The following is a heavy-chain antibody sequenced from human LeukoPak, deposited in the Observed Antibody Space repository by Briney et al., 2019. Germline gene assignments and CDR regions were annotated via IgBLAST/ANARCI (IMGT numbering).Heavy chain of an antibody. V-gene: IGHV3-30*02. Sequence: GGSLRLSCAAFKFTFSTYGMHWVRQAPGKGLEWVAFIRYDGSNKYYADSVKGRFTISRDNSKNTLYLQMNSLRAEDTAVYYCARDTQTFYGGDLDYWGQGTLVTVSS. CDR2: IRYDGSNK. D-gene: IGHD4-23*01. CDR1: KFTFSTYG. CDR3: ARDTQTFYGGDLDY. J-gene: IGHJ4*02.